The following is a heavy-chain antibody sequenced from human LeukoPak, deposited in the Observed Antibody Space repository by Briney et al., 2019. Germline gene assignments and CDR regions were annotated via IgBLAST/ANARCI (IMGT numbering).Heavy chain of an antibody. CDR2: IFPGDSDA. D-gene: IGHD3-10*01. Sequence: GESLKISCKGSGYIFISYWIGGVRQMPGKGLEWMGIIFPGDSDARYSPSFQGQVTISADKPISTAYLQWSSLKASDTAMYYCARPPSRGPGGAFDIWAQGTMVTVSS. CDR1: GYIFISYW. V-gene: IGHV5-51*01. J-gene: IGHJ3*02. CDR3: ARPPSRGPGGAFDI.